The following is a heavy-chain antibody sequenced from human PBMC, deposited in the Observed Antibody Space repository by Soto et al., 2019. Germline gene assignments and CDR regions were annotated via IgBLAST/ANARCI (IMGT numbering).Heavy chain of an antibody. J-gene: IGHJ3*02. Sequence: SETLSLTCSVSGGSISSSGYYWSWIRQHPGKGLEWIGYIYYSGSTYYNPSLKSRVTISADTSKNQFSVKLNIVTAADTAVYYCARVRQDYLNAIDIWGQGTMVT. CDR3: ARVRQDYLNAIDI. V-gene: IGHV4-31*03. CDR2: IYYSGST. D-gene: IGHD4-17*01. CDR1: GGSISSSGYY.